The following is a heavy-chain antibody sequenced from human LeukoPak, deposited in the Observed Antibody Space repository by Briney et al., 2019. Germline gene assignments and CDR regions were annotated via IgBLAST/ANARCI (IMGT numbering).Heavy chain of an antibody. CDR2: ISYDGSNK. J-gene: IGHJ4*02. Sequence: GGSLRLSCAASGFTFSSYAMHWVRQAPGKGLEWVAVISYDGSNKYYADSVKGRFTISRDNSKNTLYLQMNSLRAEDTAVYYCARDGVVVVAATTKPLDYWGQGTLVTVSS. D-gene: IGHD2-15*01. V-gene: IGHV3-30-3*01. CDR1: GFTFSSYA. CDR3: ARDGVVVVAATTKPLDY.